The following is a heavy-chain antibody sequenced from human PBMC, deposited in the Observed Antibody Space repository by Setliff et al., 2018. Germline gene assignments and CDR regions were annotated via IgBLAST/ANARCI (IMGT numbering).Heavy chain of an antibody. V-gene: IGHV3-30*02. D-gene: IGHD2-21*02. CDR3: VRDSSADYYDNDYFKY. CDR1: GFTLSDHY. CDR2: IRHDESDI. Sequence: GGSLRLSCAASGFTLSDHYMDWVRQAPGKGLEWVAFIRHDESDIYYTNSVKGRFTVSRDNSKNTLYLQMNILRPEDTALYYCVRDSSADYYDNDYFKYWGQGALVTVSS. J-gene: IGHJ1*01.